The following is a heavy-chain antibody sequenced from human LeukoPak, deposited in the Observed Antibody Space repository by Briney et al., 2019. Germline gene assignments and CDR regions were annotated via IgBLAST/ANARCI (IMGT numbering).Heavy chain of an antibody. CDR2: ISSSSSYI. CDR3: ARPLAFGGVIVSPASY. Sequence: PGGSLRLSCAASGFTFSSYSMNWVRQAPGKGLKWVSSISSSSSYIYYADSVKGRFTISRDNAKNSLYLQMNSLRAEDTAVYYCARPLAFGGVIVSPASYWGQGTLVTVSS. V-gene: IGHV3-21*01. D-gene: IGHD3-16*02. CDR1: GFTFSSYS. J-gene: IGHJ4*02.